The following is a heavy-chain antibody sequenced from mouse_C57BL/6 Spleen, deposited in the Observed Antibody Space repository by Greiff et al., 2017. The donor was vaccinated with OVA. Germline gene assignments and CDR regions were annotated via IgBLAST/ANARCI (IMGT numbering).Heavy chain of an antibody. V-gene: IGHV1-54*01. CDR2: INPGSGGT. D-gene: IGHD2-4*01. CDR3: ARSVRLRLDY. Sequence: QVQLKESGAELVRPGTSVKVSCKASGYAFTNYLIEWVKQRPGQGLEWIGVINPGSGGTNYNEKFKGKATLTADKSSSTAYMQLSSLTSEDSAVYFCARSVRLRLDYWGQGTTLTVSS. CDR1: GYAFTNYL. J-gene: IGHJ2*01.